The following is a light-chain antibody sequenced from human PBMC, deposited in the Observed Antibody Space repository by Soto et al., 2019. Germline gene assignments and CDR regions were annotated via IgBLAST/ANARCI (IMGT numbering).Light chain of an antibody. Sequence: EIPLTQSPSSLAASVGDRLTLTCRASRNVSIYLNWYQHKPGKGPTLLIHATSNLQIGVPSRFSGSGSGTEFTLTISSLAPEEFGTYYCQQSYKMPSFGQGTRLVIK. CDR1: RNVSIY. V-gene: IGKV1-39*01. J-gene: IGKJ5*01. CDR3: QQSYKMPS. CDR2: ATS.